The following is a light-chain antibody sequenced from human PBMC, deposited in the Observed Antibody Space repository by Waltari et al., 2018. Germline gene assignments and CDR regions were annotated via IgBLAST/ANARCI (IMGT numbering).Light chain of an antibody. CDR1: SGSVSTSHY. CDR3: SVYMHPGSVL. CDR2: STE. V-gene: IGLV8-61*01. J-gene: IGLJ2*01. Sequence: QTVVTQEPSFSVPPGGTVTLTCGLSSGSVSTSHYPSWHQQTPGQAPRTVIYSTETRPSGVPDRFSGSIIGNKAALTITGAQADDESDYYCSVYMHPGSVLFGGGTRLTVL.